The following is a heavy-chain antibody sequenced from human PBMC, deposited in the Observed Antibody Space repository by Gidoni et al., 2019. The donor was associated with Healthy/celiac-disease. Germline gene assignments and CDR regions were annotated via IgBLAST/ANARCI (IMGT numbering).Heavy chain of an antibody. CDR3: ASSTYYYDRSGYYYGY. CDR1: GGSSRRSSYY. CDR2: IYYSGST. V-gene: IGHV4-39*01. Sequence: QLQLQESGPGLVKPSEPLSLTCTVSGGSSRRSSYYWGWIRLPAGKGLEWIGSIYYSGSTYYTPSLKSRVTISVDTSKNQFSLKLRSVTAADTAVYYCASSTYYYDRSGYYYGYWGQGTLVTVS. J-gene: IGHJ4*02. D-gene: IGHD3-22*01.